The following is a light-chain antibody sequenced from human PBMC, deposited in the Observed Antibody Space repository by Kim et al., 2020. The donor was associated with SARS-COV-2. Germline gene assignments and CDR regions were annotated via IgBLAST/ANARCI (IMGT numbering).Light chain of an antibody. CDR2: KTY. V-gene: IGKV1-5*03. CDR1: QTISNS. CDR3: QQYYSFWT. Sequence: DIQMNQSPSTLSAFVGDRVTITCRASQTISNSLAWFQQRPGRAPNLLIYKTYTLQSGVPSRFSGSRSGTEYTLTISGLQADDFATYYCQQYYSFWTFGQGTKVDIK. J-gene: IGKJ1*01.